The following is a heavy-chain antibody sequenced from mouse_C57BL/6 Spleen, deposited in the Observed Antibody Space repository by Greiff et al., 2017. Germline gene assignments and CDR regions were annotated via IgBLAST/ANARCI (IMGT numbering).Heavy chain of an antibody. J-gene: IGHJ4*01. V-gene: IGHV1-64*01. Sequence: VQLQQPGAELVKPGASVKLSCKASGYTFTSYWMHWVKQRPGQGLEWIGMIHPNSGSTNYNEKFKSKATLTVDKSSSTAYMQLSSLTSEDSAVYYCATPAYYSPFGAMDYWGQGTSVTVSS. CDR3: ATPAYYSPFGAMDY. D-gene: IGHD2-12*01. CDR1: GYTFTSYW. CDR2: IHPNSGST.